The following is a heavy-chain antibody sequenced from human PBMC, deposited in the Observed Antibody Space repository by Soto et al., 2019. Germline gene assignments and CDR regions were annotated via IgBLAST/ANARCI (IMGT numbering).Heavy chain of an antibody. CDR3: ARDRGPNTPDH. Sequence: EVQVVESGGGLVQPGGSLRLSCAVSGFTFSNYWMTWVRQAPGKGLEWVAYMNQDGSQIYYVDSLRGRFTISRDNAKNSLYLQMNSLRVDDTAVYYCARDRGPNTPDHWGQGTLVTVSS. CDR2: MNQDGSQI. CDR1: GFTFSNYW. V-gene: IGHV3-7*01. J-gene: IGHJ5*02. D-gene: IGHD2-2*02.